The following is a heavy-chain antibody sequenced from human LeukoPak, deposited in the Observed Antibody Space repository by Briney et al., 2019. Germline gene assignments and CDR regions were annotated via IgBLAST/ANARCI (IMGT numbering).Heavy chain of an antibody. V-gene: IGHV3-23*01. Sequence: GGSLRLSCAASGFTFSSYAMSWVRQAPGKGLEWVSAISGSAGSTYYADSVKGRFTISRDNSKNTLYLQMNSLTDDDTAVYYCAKKWGVGTTTLDYFDYWGQGTLVTVSS. CDR1: GFTFSSYA. CDR2: ISGSAGST. J-gene: IGHJ4*02. D-gene: IGHD1-26*01. CDR3: AKKWGVGTTTLDYFDY.